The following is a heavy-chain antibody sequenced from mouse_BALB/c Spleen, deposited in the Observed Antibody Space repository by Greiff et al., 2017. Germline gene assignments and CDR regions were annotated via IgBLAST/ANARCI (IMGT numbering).Heavy chain of an antibody. CDR1: GFNIKDTY. Sequence: VQLKESGAELVKPGASVKLSCTASGFNIKDTYMHWVKQRPEQGLEWIGRIDPANGNTKYDPKFQGKATITADTSSNTAYLPLSSLTSEDTAVYYCAYYGNYGFDYWGQGTTLTGSS. D-gene: IGHD2-1*01. CDR2: IDPANGNT. J-gene: IGHJ2*01. V-gene: IGHV14-3*02. CDR3: AYYGNYGFDY.